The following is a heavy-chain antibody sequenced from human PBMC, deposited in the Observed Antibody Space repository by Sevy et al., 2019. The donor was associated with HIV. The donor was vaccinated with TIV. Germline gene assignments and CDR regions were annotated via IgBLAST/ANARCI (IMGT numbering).Heavy chain of an antibody. D-gene: IGHD2-2*02. Sequence: ASVKVSCKASGYTFTGYYMHWVRQAPGQGLEWMGWINPNSGGTNYAQKFQGRVTMTRDTSISTVYMELSRLRSDDTAVYYCARGWGYCSSTSCYTSAWAYFQHWGQGTLVTVSS. CDR2: INPNSGGT. CDR3: ARGWGYCSSTSCYTSAWAYFQH. J-gene: IGHJ1*01. CDR1: GYTFTGYY. V-gene: IGHV1-2*02.